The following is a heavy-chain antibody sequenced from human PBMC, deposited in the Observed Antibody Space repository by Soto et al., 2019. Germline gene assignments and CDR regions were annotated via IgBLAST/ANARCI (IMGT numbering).Heavy chain of an antibody. CDR2: IVVGSGNT. CDR1: GFTFTNSA. V-gene: IGHV1-58*02. D-gene: IGHD3-22*01. J-gene: IGHJ5*02. Sequence: GASVKVSCKASGFTFTNSAIQWVRQARGQRLEWIGWIVVGSGNTNYAQKLQGRVTMTTDTSTSTAYTELRSLRSDDTAVYYCARDAVYYYDSSGYSLNWFDPWGQGTLVTVSS. CDR3: ARDAVYYYDSSGYSLNWFDP.